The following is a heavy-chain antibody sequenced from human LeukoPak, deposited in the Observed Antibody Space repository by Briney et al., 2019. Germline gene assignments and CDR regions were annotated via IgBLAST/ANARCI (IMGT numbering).Heavy chain of an antibody. J-gene: IGHJ6*03. CDR1: GGSMRRYY. CDR3: GEEYQLKTYYYYMDV. D-gene: IGHD2-2*01. CDR2: IYNSGST. Sequence: SETLSLPCTVWGGSMRRYYRGWIRQPAGKGLEWIGRIYNSGSTNYNPSLMSRVTISVDKSKNQFSLKLSSVTAADTAVYHCGEEYQLKTYYYYMDVWGKGTTVTVSS. V-gene: IGHV4-4*07.